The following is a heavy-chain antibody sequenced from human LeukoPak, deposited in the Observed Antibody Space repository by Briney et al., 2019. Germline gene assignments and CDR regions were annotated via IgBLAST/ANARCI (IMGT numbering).Heavy chain of an antibody. D-gene: IGHD1-26*01. V-gene: IGHV4-34*01. CDR1: GGSISGYY. J-gene: IGHJ4*02. CDR3: ARWMVGSTFDY. CDR2: INHSGST. Sequence: SETLSLTCTVSGGSISGYYWSWIRQPPGKGLEWIGEINHSGSTTYNPSLKSRVTISVDTSKNQFSLKLTSVTAADTAVYYCARWMVGSTFDYWGQGTLVTVSS.